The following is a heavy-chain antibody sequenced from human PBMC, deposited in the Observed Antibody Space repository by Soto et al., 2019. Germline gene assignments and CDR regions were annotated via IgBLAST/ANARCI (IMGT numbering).Heavy chain of an antibody. CDR1: GFTFSNYA. CDR3: ARVFVSSGWKSFDY. J-gene: IGHJ4*02. CDR2: ITGSGGST. Sequence: GGSLSLSCEASGFTFSNYAMTWVRQAPGMRLEWVSSITGSGGSTEYAASVRGRFTISRDDSKNLLYLQMNSLKIEDTADYYCARVFVSSGWKSFDYWGQGTLVTVSS. V-gene: IGHV3-23*01. D-gene: IGHD6-19*01.